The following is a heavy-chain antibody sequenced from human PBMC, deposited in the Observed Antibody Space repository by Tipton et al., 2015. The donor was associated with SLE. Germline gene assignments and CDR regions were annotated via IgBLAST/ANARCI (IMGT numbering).Heavy chain of an antibody. CDR3: ARDSNWGPFWSFDL. J-gene: IGHJ2*01. Sequence: TLSLTCSVSGGSISRRGYYWSWIRQRPGKGLEWIGYIYYSGSAYYNPSLKSRVTISIDTSKNQFFMKLSSVTGEDTAVYYCARDSNWGPFWSFDLWGRGTLVTVSS. CDR1: GGSISRRGYY. D-gene: IGHD3-16*01. V-gene: IGHV4-31*03. CDR2: IYYSGSA.